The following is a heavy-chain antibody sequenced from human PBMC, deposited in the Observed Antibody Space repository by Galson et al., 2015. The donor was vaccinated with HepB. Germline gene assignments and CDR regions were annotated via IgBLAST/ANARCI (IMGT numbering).Heavy chain of an antibody. CDR3: AREVMVRGVISGWLDP. D-gene: IGHD3-10*01. Sequence: SLRLSCAASGFTVSSNYMSWVRQAPGKGLEWVSAIYSGGSTYYADSVKGRFTISRDNSQNTLYLQVNSLRAEDTAVYYCAREVMVRGVISGWLDPWGQGTLVTVSS. J-gene: IGHJ5*02. V-gene: IGHV3-66*01. CDR2: IYSGGST. CDR1: GFTVSSNY.